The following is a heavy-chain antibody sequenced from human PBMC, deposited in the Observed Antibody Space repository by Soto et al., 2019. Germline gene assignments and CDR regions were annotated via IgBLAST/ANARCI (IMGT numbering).Heavy chain of an antibody. V-gene: IGHV3-9*01. Sequence: EVQLVESGGGLVQPGRSLRLSCAASGFTFDDYAMHWVRQAPGKGLEWVSGISWNSGNIGYADSVNGRFTISRDNGKNSLYLQMNSLRAEVTALYYCAKARGRLSTLPPDDYWGQGTLVTVSS. CDR3: AKARGRLSTLPPDDY. CDR2: ISWNSGNI. CDR1: GFTFDDYA. J-gene: IGHJ4*02. D-gene: IGHD2-15*01.